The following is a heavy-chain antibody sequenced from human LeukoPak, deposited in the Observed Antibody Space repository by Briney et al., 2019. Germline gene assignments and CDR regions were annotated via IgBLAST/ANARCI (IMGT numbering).Heavy chain of an antibody. CDR3: ARDEGYGSGSYDV. CDR1: GFTFSSYA. D-gene: IGHD3-10*01. Sequence: GGSLRLSCAASGFTFSSYAMSWVRQAPGKGLEWVSAISGSGGSTYYADSVKGRFTISRDNSKNTLYLQMNNLRAEDTAVYYCARDEGYGSGSYDVWGQGTTVTVSS. J-gene: IGHJ6*02. V-gene: IGHV3-23*01. CDR2: ISGSGGST.